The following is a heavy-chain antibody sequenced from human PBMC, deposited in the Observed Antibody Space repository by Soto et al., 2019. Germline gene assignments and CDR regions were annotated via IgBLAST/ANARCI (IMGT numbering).Heavy chain of an antibody. CDR1: GYTFTGYY. J-gene: IGHJ4*02. Sequence: ASVKVSCKASGYTFTGYYMHWVRQAPGQGLEWMGIINPSGGSTSYAQKFQGRVTMTRDTSTSTVYMELSSLRSEDTAVYYCARVKLDYYDSSGSFDYWGQGTLVTVSS. D-gene: IGHD3-22*01. CDR3: ARVKLDYYDSSGSFDY. V-gene: IGHV1-46*01. CDR2: INPSGGST.